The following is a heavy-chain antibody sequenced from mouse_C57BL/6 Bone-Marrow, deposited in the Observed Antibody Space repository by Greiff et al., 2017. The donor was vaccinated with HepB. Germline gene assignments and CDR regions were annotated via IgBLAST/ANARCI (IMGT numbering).Heavy chain of an antibody. CDR2: INPSNGGT. D-gene: IGHD2-5*01. Sequence: QVQLQQPGTELVKPGASVKLSCKASGYTFTSYWMHWVKQWPGQGLEWIGNINPSNGGTNYNEKFKSKATLTVDKSSSTAYMQLSSLTSEDSAVYYCARGPIYYSMFAYWGQGTLVTVSA. CDR3: ARGPIYYSMFAY. J-gene: IGHJ3*01. V-gene: IGHV1-53*01. CDR1: GYTFTSYW.